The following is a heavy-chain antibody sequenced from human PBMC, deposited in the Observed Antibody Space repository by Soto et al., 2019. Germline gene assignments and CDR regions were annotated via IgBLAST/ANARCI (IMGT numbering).Heavy chain of an antibody. J-gene: IGHJ4*02. CDR2: ISTSSGTI. CDR1: GFTFSSYS. D-gene: IGHD1-1*01. V-gene: IGHV3-48*02. CDR3: VRGDNWNDEASDY. Sequence: HPGGSLRLSCAASGFTFSSYSMNWVRQAPGKGLEWVSHISTSSGTIYYADSVKGRFTITRDNAKNSLYLQMNSLRDEDTAVYYCVRGDNWNDEASDYWGQGTLVTVSS.